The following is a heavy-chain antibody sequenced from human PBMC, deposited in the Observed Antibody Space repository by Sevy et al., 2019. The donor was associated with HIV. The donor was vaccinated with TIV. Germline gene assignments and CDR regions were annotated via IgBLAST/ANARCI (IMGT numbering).Heavy chain of an antibody. Sequence: GGSLRLSCAASGFTFSSYAMSWVRQAPGKGLEWVSAISGSGGSTYYADSVKGRFTISRDNSKNTPYLQMNNLRAEDTAVYYCAKGNYYDSSGSEEYFDYWGQGTLVTVSS. V-gene: IGHV3-23*01. CDR2: ISGSGGST. CDR1: GFTFSSYA. CDR3: AKGNYYDSSGSEEYFDY. D-gene: IGHD3-22*01. J-gene: IGHJ4*02.